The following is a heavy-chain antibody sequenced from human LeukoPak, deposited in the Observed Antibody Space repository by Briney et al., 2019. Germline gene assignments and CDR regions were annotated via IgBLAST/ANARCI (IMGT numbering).Heavy chain of an antibody. D-gene: IGHD5-24*01. CDR2: FYNSGRT. Sequence: PSQTLSLTCTVSGGSISSDLYYWNWIRQPAGKGLEWIGRFYNSGRTNFNPSLKSRVTISADTSKNQFSLKLRSVTAADTAVYYCARVQALARRDGYNYVGYWGQGTLVTVSS. CDR1: GGSISSDLYY. J-gene: IGHJ4*02. CDR3: ARVQALARRDGYNYVGY. V-gene: IGHV4-61*02.